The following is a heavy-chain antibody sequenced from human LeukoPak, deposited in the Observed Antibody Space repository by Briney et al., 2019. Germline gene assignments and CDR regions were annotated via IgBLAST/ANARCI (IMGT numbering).Heavy chain of an antibody. V-gene: IGHV3-53*01. D-gene: IGHD5-18*01. CDR3: ARGDTAMVFDY. CDR2: IYSGGST. Sequence: GGSLRLSCAASGFTVSSNYMSWVRQAPGNGLEWVSVIYSGGSTYYADSVKGRFTISRDNSKNTLYLRMNSLRAEDTAVYYCARGDTAMVFDYWGQGTLVTVSS. CDR1: GFTVSSNY. J-gene: IGHJ4*02.